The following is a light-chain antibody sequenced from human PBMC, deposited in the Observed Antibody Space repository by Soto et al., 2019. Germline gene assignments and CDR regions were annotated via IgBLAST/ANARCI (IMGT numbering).Light chain of an antibody. J-gene: IGKJ5*01. V-gene: IGKV1-39*01. CDR3: QQVDTYTIT. CDR1: QSISSY. Sequence: DIQMTQSPSSLSASVGDRVTITCRASQSISSYLNWYQQKQGKAPKLLIYAASTLQSGVPSRFSGSVSGTDGTITISSLQTEDFATYVGQQVDTYTITFGQGTRLEIK. CDR2: AAS.